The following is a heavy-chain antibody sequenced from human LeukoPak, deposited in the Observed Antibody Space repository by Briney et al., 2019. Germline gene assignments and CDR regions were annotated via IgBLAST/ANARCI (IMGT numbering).Heavy chain of an antibody. J-gene: IGHJ4*02. Sequence: GGSLRLSCAASGFTFSSYSMNWVRQAPGKGLEWVSYISSSSSYIYYADSVKGRFTISRDNAKNSLYLQMNSLRAEDTAVYYCARVYHDRGGYPLHSFDFWGQGTLVTVSS. CDR2: ISSSSSYI. CDR3: ARVYHDRGGYPLHSFDF. V-gene: IGHV3-21*06. D-gene: IGHD3-22*01. CDR1: GFTFSSYS.